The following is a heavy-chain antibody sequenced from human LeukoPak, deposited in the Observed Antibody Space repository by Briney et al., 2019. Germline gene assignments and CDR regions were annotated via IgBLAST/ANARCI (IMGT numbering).Heavy chain of an antibody. J-gene: IGHJ4*02. V-gene: IGHV1-2*02. CDR2: INPNNDGT. CDR3: ARGGIAARNPFDY. Sequence: ASVKVSCKASGYTFNGYYIHWVRQAPGQGLEWLGWINPNNDGTKYAQNFQGRVTMTRDTCISTAYMELHSLRSDDTAVYFCARGGIAARNPFDYWGQGTLVTVSS. CDR1: GYTFNGYY. D-gene: IGHD6-6*01.